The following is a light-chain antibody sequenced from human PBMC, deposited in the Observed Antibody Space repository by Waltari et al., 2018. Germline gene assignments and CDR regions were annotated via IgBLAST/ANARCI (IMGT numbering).Light chain of an antibody. Sequence: QLVLTQSPSASASLGASVKLTCTLSSGHSTNIIALPQQQPEKGPPYLRNINSDGSHNKGVGIPDRFSGSSSGAERYLTISSLQSEDEADYYCQTGGHGTWVFGGGTRLTVL. J-gene: IGLJ3*02. CDR1: SGHSTNI. CDR2: INSDGSH. CDR3: QTGGHGTWV. V-gene: IGLV4-69*01.